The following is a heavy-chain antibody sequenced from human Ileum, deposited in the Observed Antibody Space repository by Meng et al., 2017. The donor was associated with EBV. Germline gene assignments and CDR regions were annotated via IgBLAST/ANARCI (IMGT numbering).Heavy chain of an antibody. V-gene: IGHV4-61*03. CDR2: MYDSENA. CDR3: AYYFVGRGGPGS. Sequence: QLRLHDAGQGLGNPSQTLSRSCSVPVGSVSSNECPWSWIRQPPGKGLEWIGCMYDSENAKYNPSLNSRVTISIDTTRNHFVLKLTSVTAADTAVYYCAYYFVGRGGPGSWGQGTLVTVSS. CDR1: VGSVSSNECP. D-gene: IGHD3-9*01. J-gene: IGHJ5*02.